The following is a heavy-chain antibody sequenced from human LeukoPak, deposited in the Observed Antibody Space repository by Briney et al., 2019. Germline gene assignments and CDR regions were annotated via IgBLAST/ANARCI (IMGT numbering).Heavy chain of an antibody. V-gene: IGHV1-46*01. J-gene: IGHJ6*02. CDR3: ARGLLRGYYYYGMDV. CDR1: GYTFTSYY. D-gene: IGHD2-21*01. CDR2: INPSGGST. Sequence: ASVKVSCKASGYTFTSYYMHWVRQAPGQGLEWMGIINPSGGSTSYAQKFQGRVTMTRDTSTSTVYMELSSLRSEDTAVYYCARGLLRGYYYYGMDVWGQGTTATVSS.